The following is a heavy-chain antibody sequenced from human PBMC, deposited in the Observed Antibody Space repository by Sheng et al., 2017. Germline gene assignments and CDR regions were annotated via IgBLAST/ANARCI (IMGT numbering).Heavy chain of an antibody. V-gene: IGHV3-23*01. CDR1: GFTFSSYA. Sequence: EVQLLESGGGLVQPGGSLRLSCAASGFTFSSYAMSWVRQAPGKGLEWVSAISGSGGSTYYADSVKGRFTISRDNSKNTLYLQMNSLRAEDTAVYYCAKDGGSRMDGYNRFDYWGHGTLVTVSS. CDR2: ISGSGGST. J-gene: IGHJ4*01. D-gene: IGHD5-12*01. CDR3: AKDGGSRMDGYNRFDY.